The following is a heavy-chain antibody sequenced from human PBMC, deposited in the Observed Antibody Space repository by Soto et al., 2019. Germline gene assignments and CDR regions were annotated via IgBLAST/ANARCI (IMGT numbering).Heavy chain of an antibody. CDR3: AKGRGYCSGGSCYSVALYYYYGMDV. D-gene: IGHD2-15*01. J-gene: IGHJ6*02. Sequence: EVQLVESGGGLVQPGGSLRLSCAASGFTFSSYWMSWVRQAPGKGLEWVANIKQDGSEKYYVDSVKGRFTISRDNAKNSLYLQMNSLRAEDTAVYYCAKGRGYCSGGSCYSVALYYYYGMDVWGQGTTVTVSS. V-gene: IGHV3-7*03. CDR2: IKQDGSEK. CDR1: GFTFSSYW.